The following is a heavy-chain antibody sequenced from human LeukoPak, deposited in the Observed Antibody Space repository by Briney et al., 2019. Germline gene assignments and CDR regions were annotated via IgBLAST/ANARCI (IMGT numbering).Heavy chain of an antibody. D-gene: IGHD7-27*01. CDR2: INHSGST. J-gene: IGHJ2*01. CDR1: GGSFSGYY. V-gene: IGHV4-34*01. Sequence: PSETLSLTCAVYGGSFSGYYWSWVRQPPGKGLEWIGEINHSGSTNYNPSLKSRVTISVDTSKNQFSLRLSSVTAADTAVYYCARDAVTGDRSFDLWGRGTLVTVSS. CDR3: ARDAVTGDRSFDL.